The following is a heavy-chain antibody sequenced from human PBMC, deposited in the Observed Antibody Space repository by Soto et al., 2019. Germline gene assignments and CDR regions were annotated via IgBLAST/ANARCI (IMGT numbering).Heavy chain of an antibody. CDR2: LSWNGVTI. CDR3: AASRAYDSSDYSGFHSGMDV. Sequence: EVQLVESGGGLVQPGRSLRLSCAASGFTFDDYAMHWVRQVPGKGLQWVSGLSWNGVTIGDAAAVKGRFTISRDNAKKSFYLQITGLRPDDTALYFCAASRAYDSSDYSGFHSGMDVWGLRTTVTVS. D-gene: IGHD3-22*01. V-gene: IGHV3-9*01. J-gene: IGHJ6*02. CDR1: GFTFDDYA.